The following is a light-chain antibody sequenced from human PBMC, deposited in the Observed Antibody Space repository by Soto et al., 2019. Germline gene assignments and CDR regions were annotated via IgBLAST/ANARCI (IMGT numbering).Light chain of an antibody. CDR1: QSITSN. J-gene: IGKJ4*01. CDR3: QQCHSSPLT. V-gene: IGKV3-15*01. Sequence: ELVMTQSPATLSVSPAARATLYCRASQSITSNLAWYQQKPGKAPKLLIYGASNMQIGIPSRFSGGGSGTEFTLTISSLQPEDFASYYCQQCHSSPLTFGGGTKVDIK. CDR2: GAS.